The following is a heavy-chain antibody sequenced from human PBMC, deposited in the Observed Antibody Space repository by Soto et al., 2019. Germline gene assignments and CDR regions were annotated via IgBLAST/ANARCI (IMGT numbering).Heavy chain of an antibody. CDR1: GFTFGDYA. J-gene: IGHJ6*02. CDR2: IRSKAYGGTT. V-gene: IGHV3-49*03. CDR3: TRVDCAGGDCYAIYYYYGMDV. Sequence: PGGSLRLSCTASGFTFGDYAMSWFRQAPGKGLEWVGFIRSKAYGGTTEYAASVKGRFTISRDDSKSIAYLQMNSLKTEDTAVYYCTRVDCAGGDCYAIYYYYGMDVWGQGTTVTVSS. D-gene: IGHD2-21*02.